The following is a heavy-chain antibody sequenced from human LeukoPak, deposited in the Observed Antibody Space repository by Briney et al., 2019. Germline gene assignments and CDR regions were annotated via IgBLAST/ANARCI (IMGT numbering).Heavy chain of an antibody. V-gene: IGHV3-21*01. CDR3: ARELVEKKDLDY. J-gene: IGHJ4*02. D-gene: IGHD1-26*01. Sequence: PGGSLRLSCAASGFTFSRNAMNWVRQAPGKGLEWVSSISSSGSYKFYAESVKGRFTISRDNAENSLYLQMNSVRAEDTAVYYCARELVEKKDLDYWGQGTLVTVSS. CDR2: ISSSGSYK. CDR1: GFTFSRNA.